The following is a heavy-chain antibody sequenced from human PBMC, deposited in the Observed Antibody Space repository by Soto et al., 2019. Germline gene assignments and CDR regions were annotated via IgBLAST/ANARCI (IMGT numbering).Heavy chain of an antibody. CDR3: ARGLHWNYGYGY. J-gene: IGHJ4*02. D-gene: IGHD1-7*01. CDR2: IYNSRTT. V-gene: IGHV4-61*01. CDR1: GGSVFSASDY. Sequence: QVQLQESGPGLVTPSETLSLTCTVSGGSVFSASDYWGWIRQPPGKRLEWIAYIYNSRTTNYNPSLKSRVTVSVDSSKNQFFLKLTSVTAADTAVYYCARGLHWNYGYGYWGQGTLVTVSS.